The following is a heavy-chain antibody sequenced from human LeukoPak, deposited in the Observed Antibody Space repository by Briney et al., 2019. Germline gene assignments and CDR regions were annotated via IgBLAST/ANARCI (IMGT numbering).Heavy chain of an antibody. Sequence: GGSLRLSCAASGFTLSTHWMNWVRQAPGKGLEWVANIKHDGTQKYYVDSVKGRFTISRDNGKNSLYLQMNSLRADDTAVYYCARGIVESPNWFDPWGQGTLVTVSS. D-gene: IGHD1-26*01. V-gene: IGHV3-7*05. CDR2: IKHDGTQK. J-gene: IGHJ5*02. CDR3: ARGIVESPNWFDP. CDR1: GFTLSTHW.